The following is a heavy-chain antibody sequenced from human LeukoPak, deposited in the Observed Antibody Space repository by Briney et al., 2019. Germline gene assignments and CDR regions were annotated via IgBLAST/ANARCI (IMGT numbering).Heavy chain of an antibody. J-gene: IGHJ6*02. D-gene: IGHD6-13*01. V-gene: IGHV5-51*01. Sequence: GESLKISCKGSGYSFSSHWIGWVRQMPGKGLEWMGIIYPGDSDTRYSPSFQGQVTISADKSISTAYLQWSSLKASDTAMYYCARSLPYSSSWYNYYYGMDVWGQGTTVTVSS. CDR2: IYPGDSDT. CDR1: GYSFSSHW. CDR3: ARSLPYSSSWYNYYYGMDV.